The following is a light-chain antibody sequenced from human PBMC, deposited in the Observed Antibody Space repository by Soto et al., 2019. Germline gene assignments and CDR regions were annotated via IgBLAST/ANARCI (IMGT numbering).Light chain of an antibody. CDR1: SSDIGDSNY. CDR2: DVS. J-gene: IGLJ1*01. CDR3: SSFRSSSTSYV. Sequence: QSVLTQPASVSGSPGQSITISCTGTSSDIGDSNYVSWYQHHPGKAPKLVIYDVSNRPSGVSNRFSGFKSANTASLTISGLQAEDEADYYCSSFRSSSTSYVFGTGTKVTVL. V-gene: IGLV2-14*03.